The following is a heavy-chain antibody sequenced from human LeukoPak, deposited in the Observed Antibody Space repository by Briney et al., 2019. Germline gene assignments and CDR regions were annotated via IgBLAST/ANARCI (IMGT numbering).Heavy chain of an antibody. J-gene: IGHJ4*02. CDR2: ISSSSSYI. D-gene: IGHD6-13*01. CDR1: GFTFSNYA. V-gene: IGHV3-21*01. Sequence: GGSLRLSCAASGFTFSNYAMSWVRQAPGKGLEWVSSISSSSSYIYYADSVKGRFTISRDNAKNSLYLQMNSLRAEDTAVYYCARDYSSPGNFDYWGQGTLVTVSS. CDR3: ARDYSSPGNFDY.